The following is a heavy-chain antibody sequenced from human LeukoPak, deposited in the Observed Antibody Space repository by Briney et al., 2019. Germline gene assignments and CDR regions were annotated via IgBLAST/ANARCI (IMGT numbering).Heavy chain of an antibody. Sequence: NPSETLSLTCTVSGGSISSYYWSWIRQPARKALEWIGRIYTSGSTNCNPSLKSRVTMSVDTSKNQFSLKLSSVTAADTAVYYCARALTYYYGSGSYASWAFDIWGQGTMVTVSS. CDR1: GGSISSYY. CDR3: ARALTYYYGSGSYASWAFDI. D-gene: IGHD3-10*01. CDR2: IYTSGST. J-gene: IGHJ3*02. V-gene: IGHV4-4*07.